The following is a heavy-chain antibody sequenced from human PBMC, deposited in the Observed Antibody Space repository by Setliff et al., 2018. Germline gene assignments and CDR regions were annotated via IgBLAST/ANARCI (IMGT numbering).Heavy chain of an antibody. CDR1: GGPMRSFY. Sequence: SETLSLTCTVSGGPMRSFYWSWIRQTPGKGLQWIGYISDSGSTSYNPSLKSRVSISIDTSKTHFSLNLRSVTTTDTAVYYCARHGPTRTDSWFDSFDVWGQGTKVTVSS. CDR2: ISDSGST. CDR3: ARHGPTRTDSWFDSFDV. V-gene: IGHV4-59*01. D-gene: IGHD2-8*01. J-gene: IGHJ3*01.